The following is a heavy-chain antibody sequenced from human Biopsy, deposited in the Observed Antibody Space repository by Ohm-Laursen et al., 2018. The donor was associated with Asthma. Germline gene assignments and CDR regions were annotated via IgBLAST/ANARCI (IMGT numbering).Heavy chain of an antibody. CDR2: ISKDASTQ. CDR1: GFGFSNFA. Sequence: SLRLSCAASGFGFSNFAIHWVRQAPGKGLEWVGVISKDASTQDYADSVKGRFTMARDNSKNTLDLQMNSLREEDTAVYYCVRDGTDDAFDIWGQGTVVSVSS. J-gene: IGHJ3*02. CDR3: VRDGTDDAFDI. V-gene: IGHV3-30*01. D-gene: IGHD1-1*01.